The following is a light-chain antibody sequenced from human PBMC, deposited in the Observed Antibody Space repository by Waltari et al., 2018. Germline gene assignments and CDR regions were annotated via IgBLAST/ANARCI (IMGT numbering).Light chain of an antibody. CDR2: DVR. CDR3: SSYTDSFTVV. CDR1: SSDIGGHRP. J-gene: IGLJ3*02. V-gene: IGLV2-14*03. Sequence: QSALSQPASVSGSPGPSITIPCTGTSSDIGGHRPVSWYQQHPGKAPKLMIYDVRNRPSGVSYRFSGSKSANTASLTISGLQAEDEADYYCSSYTDSFTVVFGGGTRLTVL.